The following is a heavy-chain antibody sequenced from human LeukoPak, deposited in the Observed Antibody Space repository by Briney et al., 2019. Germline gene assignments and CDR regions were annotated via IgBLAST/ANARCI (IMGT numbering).Heavy chain of an antibody. Sequence: SVKVSCKASGGTFSSYAISWVRQAPGQGLEWMGGIIPIFGTANYAQKFQGRVTITTDESTSTAYMELSSLRSEDTAVYYCASVYYDILTGYYEGASDIWGQGTMVTVSS. J-gene: IGHJ3*02. CDR3: ASVYYDILTGYYEGASDI. D-gene: IGHD3-9*01. V-gene: IGHV1-69*05. CDR1: GGTFSSYA. CDR2: IIPIFGTA.